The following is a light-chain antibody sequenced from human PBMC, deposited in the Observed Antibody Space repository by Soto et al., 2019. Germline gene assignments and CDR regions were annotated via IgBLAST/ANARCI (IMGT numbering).Light chain of an antibody. Sequence: MALTQSPGTPPFTPGERAALSCRASQSVSSSDLAWHQQKPGHAPRLLIYAASSRATGIPDSFSGSGSGTDLWLTISRLEPEDAAVYYCQQYGRSPPFTFGPGDRVDIK. CDR2: AAS. CDR3: QQYGRSPPFT. J-gene: IGKJ3*01. V-gene: IGKV3-20*01. CDR1: QSVSSSD.